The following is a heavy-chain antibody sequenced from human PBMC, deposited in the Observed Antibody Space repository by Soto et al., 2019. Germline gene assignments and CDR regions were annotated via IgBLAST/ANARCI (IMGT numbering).Heavy chain of an antibody. CDR2: ISRSSSHI. CDR3: ARDAVGMVLTAIPGIDF. CDR1: GFTFSNYS. Sequence: PGGSLRLSCAASGFTFSNYSMNWVRQTPGKGLEWVSSISRSSSHIYYADSVKGRFTISRDNAKNSLYLQMNSLRAEDTAVYYCARDAVGMVLTAIPGIDFWGQGTLVTVSS. J-gene: IGHJ4*02. D-gene: IGHD2-21*02. V-gene: IGHV3-21*01.